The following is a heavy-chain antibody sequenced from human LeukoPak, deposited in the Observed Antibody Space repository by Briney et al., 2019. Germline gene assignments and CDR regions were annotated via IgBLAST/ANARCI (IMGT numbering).Heavy chain of an antibody. D-gene: IGHD3-9*01. Sequence: SETLSLTCTVSGGTISSGDYYWSWIRQPPGKGLEWIGYIYYSGSTSYSPSLKSRLTISVDRSKNQFSLRLNSVTAADTAVYYCARDILTGFDYWGQGTLATVSS. V-gene: IGHV4-30-4*01. J-gene: IGHJ4*02. CDR3: ARDILTGFDY. CDR1: GGTISSGDYY. CDR2: IYYSGST.